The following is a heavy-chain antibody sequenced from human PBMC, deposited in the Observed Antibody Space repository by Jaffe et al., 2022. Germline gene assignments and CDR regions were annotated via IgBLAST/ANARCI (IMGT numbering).Heavy chain of an antibody. V-gene: IGHV3-30*02. CDR2: IRYDGSNK. D-gene: IGHD3-10*01. CDR3: AKDPHVLLWFGEFKNFDY. CDR1: GFTFSSYG. Sequence: QVQLVESGGGVVQPGGSLRLSCAASGFTFSSYGMHWVRQAPGKGLEWVAFIRYDGSNKYYADSVKGRFTISRDNSKNTLYLQMNSLRAEDTAVYYCAKDPHVLLWFGEFKNFDYWGQGTLVTVSS. J-gene: IGHJ4*02.